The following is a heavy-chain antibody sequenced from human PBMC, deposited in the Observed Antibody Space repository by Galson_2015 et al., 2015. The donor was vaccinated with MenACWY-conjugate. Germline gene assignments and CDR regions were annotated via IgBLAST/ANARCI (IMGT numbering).Heavy chain of an antibody. D-gene: IGHD5-12*01. J-gene: IGHJ6*02. Sequence: SETLSLTCAVYGGSFSGYYWSWIRQPPGKGLEWIGEINHSGSTNYNPSLKSRVTISVDTSKNQFSLKLSSVTAADTAVYYCARGRGARYVGYDSPPYYSSGMAVGGQGPRSPSP. CDR3: ARGRGARYVGYDSPPYYSSGMAV. V-gene: IGHV4-34*01. CDR2: INHSGST. CDR1: GGSFSGYY.